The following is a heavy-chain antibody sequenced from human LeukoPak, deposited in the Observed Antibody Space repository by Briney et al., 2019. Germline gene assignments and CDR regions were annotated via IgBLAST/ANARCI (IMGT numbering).Heavy chain of an antibody. CDR3: AKSSGSSSWYDYFDY. D-gene: IGHD6-19*01. Sequence: GGSLRLSCAASGFYFHTYAMHWVRQAPGKGLEWVTFVRFDGSNTRYADSVKGRFTISRDNSKNTLFLQMNNLRPEDTAVYYCAKSSGSSSWYDYFDYWGQGTLATVSS. CDR2: VRFDGSNT. CDR1: GFYFHTYA. J-gene: IGHJ4*02. V-gene: IGHV3-30*02.